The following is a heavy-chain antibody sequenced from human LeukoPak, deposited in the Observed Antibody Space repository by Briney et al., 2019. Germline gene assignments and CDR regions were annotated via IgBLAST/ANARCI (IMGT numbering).Heavy chain of an antibody. Sequence: PGGSLRLSCAGSGFTFNDHYMNWVRQAPGKGLEWVSVLYSGGSTYYADSVKGRFTISRDNSKNTLYLQMNSLRAEDTAVYYCAGGELWLPLDYWGQGTLVTVSS. CDR2: LYSGGST. J-gene: IGHJ4*02. D-gene: IGHD5-18*01. CDR3: AGGELWLPLDY. V-gene: IGHV3-66*01. CDR1: GFTFNDHY.